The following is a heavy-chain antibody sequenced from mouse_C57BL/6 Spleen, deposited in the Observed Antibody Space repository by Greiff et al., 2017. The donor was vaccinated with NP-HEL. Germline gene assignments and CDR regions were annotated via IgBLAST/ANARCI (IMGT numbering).Heavy chain of an antibody. CDR3: ARTAYGHAMDY. CDR2: IYPGSGNT. J-gene: IGHJ4*01. D-gene: IGHD1-1*01. CDR1: GYSFTSYY. Sequence: VQLQQSGPELVKPGASVKISCKASGYSFTSYYIHWVKQRPGQGLEWIGWIYPGSGNTKYNEKFKGKATLTADTSSSTAYMQLSSLASEDSAVYYCARTAYGHAMDYWGQGTSVTVSS. V-gene: IGHV1-66*01.